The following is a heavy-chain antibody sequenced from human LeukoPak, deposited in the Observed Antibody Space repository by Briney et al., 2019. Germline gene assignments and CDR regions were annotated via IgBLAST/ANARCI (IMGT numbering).Heavy chain of an antibody. V-gene: IGHV1-46*01. CDR1: GYTFTDYY. Sequence: ASVKVSCKASGYTFTDYYIHWVRQAPGQGLEWMGIISPSGGSSSYAQKFQGRVTMTRDKSTSTVYVELNRLRSEDTAVYYCARVSEETGSDYWGQGTLVTVSS. J-gene: IGHJ4*02. CDR2: ISPSGGSS. CDR3: ARVSEETGSDY. D-gene: IGHD3-10*01.